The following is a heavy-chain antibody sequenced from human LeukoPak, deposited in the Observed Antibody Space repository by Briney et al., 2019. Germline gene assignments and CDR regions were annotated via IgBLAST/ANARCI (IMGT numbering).Heavy chain of an antibody. CDR3: ARVGRGGYTAMVRDYFDY. V-gene: IGHV4-4*02. J-gene: IGHJ4*02. D-gene: IGHD5-18*01. CDR2: IYHSGST. CDR1: GGSISSSNW. Sequence: SETLSLTCAVSGGSISSSNWWSWVRQPPGKGLEWIGEIYHSGSTNYNPSLKSRVTISVDKSKNQFSLKLSSVTAADTAVYYCARVGRGGYTAMVRDYFDYWGQGTLVTVSS.